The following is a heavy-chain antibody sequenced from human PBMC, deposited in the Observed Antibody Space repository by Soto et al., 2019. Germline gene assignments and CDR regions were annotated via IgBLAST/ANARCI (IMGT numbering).Heavy chain of an antibody. Sequence: QVQLVQSGAEVKKPGSSVKVSCKASGGTFSSYAISWVRQAPGQGLEWMGGIIPIFGTANYAQKFQGRVTINADKSTSTAYMELSSLRSEDTAVYYCASPTREWLPPARDYYYGIDVWGQGTTVTVSS. CDR1: GGTFSSYA. D-gene: IGHD3-3*01. CDR3: ASPTREWLPPARDYYYGIDV. J-gene: IGHJ6*02. V-gene: IGHV1-69*06. CDR2: IIPIFGTA.